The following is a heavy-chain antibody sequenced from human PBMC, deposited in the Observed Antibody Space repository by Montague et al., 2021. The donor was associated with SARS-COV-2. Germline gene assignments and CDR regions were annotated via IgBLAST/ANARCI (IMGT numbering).Heavy chain of an antibody. CDR2: IYYSGST. V-gene: IGHV4-31*03. J-gene: IGHJ5*02. CDR3: ARAVSITIFGVVGWFDP. CDR1: GGSISSGGYY. D-gene: IGHD3-3*01. Sequence: TLSLTCTVSGGSISSGGYYWSWIRQHPGKGLEWIGYIYYSGSTYYNPSLKSRVTISVDTSKNQFSLKLSSVTAADTAVYYCARAVSITIFGVVGWFDPWGQGTPVTVSS.